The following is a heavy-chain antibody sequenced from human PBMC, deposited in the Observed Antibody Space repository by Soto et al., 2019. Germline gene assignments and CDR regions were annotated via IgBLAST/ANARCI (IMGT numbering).Heavy chain of an antibody. J-gene: IGHJ3*01. CDR2: INVDGSEK. CDR3: ARDIMGGAFDV. Sequence: GGSLRLSCAASGFPFVNYWMNWVRQAPGKGLEWVANINVDGSEKYFVDSVRGRFTISRDNGKNSVYLQMNSLRVDDTAVYYCARDIMGGAFDVWGQGTMVTVSS. CDR1: GFPFVNYW. D-gene: IGHD2-8*01. V-gene: IGHV3-7*03.